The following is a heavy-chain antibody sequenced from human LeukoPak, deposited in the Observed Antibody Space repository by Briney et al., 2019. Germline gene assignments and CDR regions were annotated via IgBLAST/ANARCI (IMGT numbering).Heavy chain of an antibody. D-gene: IGHD6-13*01. CDR3: ARAPGYSSSRYVVDV. Sequence: ASVKVSCKASGYTFTSYGISWVRQAPGQGLEWMGWISAYNGNTNYAQKLQGTVTMTTDTSTSTAYMELRSLRSDDTAVYYCARAPGYSSSRYVVDVWGKGTTVTVSS. J-gene: IGHJ6*04. CDR2: ISAYNGNT. V-gene: IGHV1-18*04. CDR1: GYTFTSYG.